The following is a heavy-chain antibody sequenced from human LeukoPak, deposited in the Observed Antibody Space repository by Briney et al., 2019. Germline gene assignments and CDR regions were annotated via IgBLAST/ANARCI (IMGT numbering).Heavy chain of an antibody. D-gene: IGHD3-10*01. CDR3: TRDRITMVRGVKALDY. CDR1: GFTFGDYA. V-gene: IGHV3-49*04. CDR2: IRSKAYGGTT. J-gene: IGHJ4*02. Sequence: GGSLRLSCTASGFTFGDYAMSWVRQAPGKGLEWIGFIRSKAYGGTTEYAASLKGRFTISRDDSKSIAYLQMNSLKTEDTAVYYCTRDRITMVRGVKALDYWGQGTLVTVSS.